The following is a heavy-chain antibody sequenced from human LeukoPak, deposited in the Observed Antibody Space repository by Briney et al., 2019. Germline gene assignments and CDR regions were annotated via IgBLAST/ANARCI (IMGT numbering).Heavy chain of an antibody. CDR1: GFTFSSYW. CDR3: ARSYSGSYSDYYYGMDV. J-gene: IGHJ6*02. D-gene: IGHD1-26*01. V-gene: IGHV3-7*03. Sequence: GGSLRLSCAAYGFTFSSYWMSWVRQAPGKGLEWVANIKQDGSEEDYVDSVKGRFTISRDNAKNSLYLQMNSLRAEDTAVYYCARSYSGSYSDYYYGMDVWGQGTTVTVSS. CDR2: IKQDGSEE.